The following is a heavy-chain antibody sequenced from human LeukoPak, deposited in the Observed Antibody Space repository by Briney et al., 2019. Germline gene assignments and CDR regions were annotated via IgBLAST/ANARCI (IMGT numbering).Heavy chain of an antibody. Sequence: ASVKVSCKASGGTFSSYAISWVRQAPGQGLEWMGGIIPIFGTANYAQKFQGRVAITADESTSTAYMELSSLRSEDTAVYYCAREKAYDILTGGTYGFDPWGQGTLVTVSS. J-gene: IGHJ5*02. D-gene: IGHD3-9*01. CDR2: IIPIFGTA. V-gene: IGHV1-69*13. CDR3: AREKAYDILTGGTYGFDP. CDR1: GGTFSSYA.